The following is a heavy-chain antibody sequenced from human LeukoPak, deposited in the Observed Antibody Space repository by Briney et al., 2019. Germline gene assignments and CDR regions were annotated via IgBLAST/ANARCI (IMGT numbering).Heavy chain of an antibody. CDR1: GGSLSSYY. V-gene: IGHV4-59*01. Sequence: PSETLSLTCTVSGGSLSSYYWSWIRQPPGKGLEWIGYIYYGGRTNFNPSPKSRVTISVDTSKNQFSLKLSSVTAADTAVYYCARVNGYYDTSGYYTPDWFDPWGQGTLVTVSS. D-gene: IGHD3-22*01. J-gene: IGHJ5*02. CDR3: ARVNGYYDTSGYYTPDWFDP. CDR2: IYYGGRT.